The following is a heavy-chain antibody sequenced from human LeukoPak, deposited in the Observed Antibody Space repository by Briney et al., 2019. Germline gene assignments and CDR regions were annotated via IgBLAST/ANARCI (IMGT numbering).Heavy chain of an antibody. CDR2: IIPIFGTA. CDR1: GATFSSYA. V-gene: IGHV1-69*13. D-gene: IGHD6-19*01. J-gene: IGHJ5*02. Sequence: ASVKVSCKASGATFSSYAISWVRQAPGQGLGWMGGIIPIFGTANYAQKFQGRVTITADESTSTAYMELSSLRSEDTAVYYCARIGGWYVSGQYWFDPWGQGTLVTVSS. CDR3: ARIGGWYVSGQYWFDP.